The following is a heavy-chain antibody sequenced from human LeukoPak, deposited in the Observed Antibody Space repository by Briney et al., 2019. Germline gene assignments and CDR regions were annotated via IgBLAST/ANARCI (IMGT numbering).Heavy chain of an antibody. Sequence: GGSLRLPCTVSGLTFSNYWMHWVRQAPGKGLVWVSRIRGDGGDTNYADSVKGRFTVSRDNAKNTLYLQMNSLTTEDTAVYFCARDRVLGSGSSDYWGQGTLVTVSS. V-gene: IGHV3-74*01. D-gene: IGHD3-10*01. CDR2: IRGDGGDT. J-gene: IGHJ4*02. CDR1: GLTFSNYW. CDR3: ARDRVLGSGSSDY.